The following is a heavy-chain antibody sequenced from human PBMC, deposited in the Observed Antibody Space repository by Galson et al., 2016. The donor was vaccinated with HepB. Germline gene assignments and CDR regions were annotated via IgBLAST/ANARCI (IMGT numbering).Heavy chain of an antibody. J-gene: IGHJ4*02. CDR2: IDPGRGNT. CDR3: ARALSSAGDS. D-gene: IGHD2-2*01. CDR1: GYIFTNYY. Sequence: SVKVSCKASGYIFTNYYLHWVRQAPGLGLEWMGLIDPGRGNTIYAQNFQGRVSMTSDTSTTTVYMELSSLKSEDTAIYYCARALSSAGDSWGQGTLVTVSS. V-gene: IGHV1-46*01.